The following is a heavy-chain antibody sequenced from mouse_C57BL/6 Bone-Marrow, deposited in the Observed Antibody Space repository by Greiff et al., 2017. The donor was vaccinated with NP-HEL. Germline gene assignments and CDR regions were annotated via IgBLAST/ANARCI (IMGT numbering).Heavy chain of an antibody. J-gene: IGHJ3*01. CDR1: GFTFSSYA. V-gene: IGHV5-4*01. CDR2: ISDGGSYT. CDR3: ARDIPFAY. Sequence: EVNLVESGGGLVKPGGSLKLSCAASGFTFSSYAMSWVRQTPEKRLEWVATISDGGSYTYYPDNVKGRFTISRDNAKNNLYLQMSHLKSEDTAMYYCARDIPFAYWGQGTLVTVSA.